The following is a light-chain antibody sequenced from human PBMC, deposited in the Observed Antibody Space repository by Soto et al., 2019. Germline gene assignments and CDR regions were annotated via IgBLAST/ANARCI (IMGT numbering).Light chain of an antibody. CDR3: HHFGSLPET. J-gene: IGKJ1*01. CDR1: QSVASSY. CDR2: SAS. Sequence: EVVLTQSPGTLSLSPGERVTLSCRASQSVASSYLAWYQQKPGRAPRLLFYSASSRATGIPDRFSGSRSGTDFTLTISRLEPEDLAVYYCHHFGSLPETFGQGTNVE. V-gene: IGKV3-20*01.